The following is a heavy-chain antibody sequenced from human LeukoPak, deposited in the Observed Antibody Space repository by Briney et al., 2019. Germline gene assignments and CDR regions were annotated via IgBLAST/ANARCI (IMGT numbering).Heavy chain of an antibody. J-gene: IGHJ5*02. D-gene: IGHD4-23*01. Sequence: ASVKVSCKTSGYTFTGYYMHWVRQAPGQGPEWMGWINPNNGGTKYAHMFHDRVTMTRDTSITTAYMELYRLTSDDTAVYYCARTVGTVNNWFDTWGQGTLVTVSS. CDR1: GYTFTGYY. V-gene: IGHV1-2*07. CDR3: ARTVGTVNNWFDT. CDR2: INPNNGGT.